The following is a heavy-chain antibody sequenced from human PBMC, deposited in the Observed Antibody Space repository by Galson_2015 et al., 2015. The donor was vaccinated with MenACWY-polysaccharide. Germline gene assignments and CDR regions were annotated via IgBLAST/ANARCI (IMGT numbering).Heavy chain of an antibody. CDR1: GFIFSNYW. V-gene: IGHV3-7*01. CDR2: IKEGGSER. Sequence: LRLSCAASGFIFSNYWMGWVRQAPEKGLEWVANIKEGGSERHYVDSVKGRFTVSRDNAKNSLYLQMNSLRAEDTAVYYCARVLATVGVFSSFQHWGQGTRVTVSS. D-gene: IGHD2-8*01. CDR3: ARVLATVGVFSSFQH. J-gene: IGHJ1*01.